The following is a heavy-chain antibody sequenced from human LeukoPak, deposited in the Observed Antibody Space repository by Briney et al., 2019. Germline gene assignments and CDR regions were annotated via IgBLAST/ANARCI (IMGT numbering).Heavy chain of an antibody. V-gene: IGHV4-59*01. CDR3: ARLYGFWSGTDY. CDR1: GGSISSYY. Sequence: SETLSLTCTVSGGSISSYYWSWIRQPPGKGLEWIGYIYYSGSTNYNPSLKSRVTISVDTSKNQFSLKLSSVTAADTAVYYCARLYGFWSGTDYWGQGTLVTVSS. CDR2: IYYSGST. J-gene: IGHJ4*02. D-gene: IGHD3-3*01.